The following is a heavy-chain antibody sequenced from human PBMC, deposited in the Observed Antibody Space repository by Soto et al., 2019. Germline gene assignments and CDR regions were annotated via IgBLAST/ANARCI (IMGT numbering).Heavy chain of an antibody. Sequence: GESLKISCKGSGYSFTSYWISWVRQMPGKGLEWMGRIDPSDSYTNYSPSFQGHVTISADKSISTAYLQWSSLKASDTAMYYCARQATYDSSGRNWFDPWGQGTPVTVSS. CDR1: GYSFTSYW. CDR3: ARQATYDSSGRNWFDP. J-gene: IGHJ5*01. D-gene: IGHD3-22*01. CDR2: IDPSDSYT. V-gene: IGHV5-10-1*01.